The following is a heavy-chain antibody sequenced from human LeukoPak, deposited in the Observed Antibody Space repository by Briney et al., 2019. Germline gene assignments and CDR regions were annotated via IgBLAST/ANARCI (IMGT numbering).Heavy chain of an antibody. Sequence: GEALKISCKGSGYSFTSYWIGWVRQMPGKGLGGMGSIYPGDSDTRYSPSFQGQVTISANKSISTAYLQWSSLNASDTAMCYCASSIAAAKTGAFDIWGQGTMVTVSS. V-gene: IGHV5-51*01. CDR2: IYPGDSDT. CDR1: GYSFTSYW. CDR3: ASSIAAAKTGAFDI. D-gene: IGHD6-13*01. J-gene: IGHJ3*02.